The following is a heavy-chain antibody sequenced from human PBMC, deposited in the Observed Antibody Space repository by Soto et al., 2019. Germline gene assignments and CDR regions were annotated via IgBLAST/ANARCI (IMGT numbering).Heavy chain of an antibody. D-gene: IGHD4-4*01. CDR2: ISYEVINK. J-gene: IGHJ4*02. V-gene: IGHV3-30*18. CDR3: AKNSDYSGFDY. Sequence: GSLRLSCAASGFTFSSYDMHWVRQAPGKGLEWVAVISYEVINKYYADSVKGRFTISRDNSKNTLYLQMNSLRAEDTAVYYCAKNSDYSGFDYWGQGT. CDR1: GFTFSSYD.